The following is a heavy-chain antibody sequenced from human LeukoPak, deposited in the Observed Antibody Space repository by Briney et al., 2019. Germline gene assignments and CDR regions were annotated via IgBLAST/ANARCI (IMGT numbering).Heavy chain of an antibody. Sequence: SETLSLTCTVSGGSISSYYWNWIRQPPGKGLEWIGYIYYSGSTNYNPSLKSRVTISVDTSKNQFSLKLSSVTAADTAVYYCVSQNIVLVGAGTTNWYLDLWGRGTLVTVSS. CDR1: GGSISSYY. CDR3: VSQNIVLVGAGTTNWYLDL. V-gene: IGHV4-59*08. CDR2: IYYSGST. J-gene: IGHJ2*01. D-gene: IGHD2/OR15-2a*01.